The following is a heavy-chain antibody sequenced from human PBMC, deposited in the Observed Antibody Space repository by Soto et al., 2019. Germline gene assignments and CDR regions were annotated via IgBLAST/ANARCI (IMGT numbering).Heavy chain of an antibody. CDR2: INAGNGNT. J-gene: IGHJ4*02. CDR3: ARVSGISVAEV. CDR1: GYTFTSYA. V-gene: IGHV1-3*01. Sequence: ASVKVSCKASGYTFTSYAMHWVRQAPGQRLEWMGWINAGNGNTKYSQKFQGRVTITRDTSASTAYMELSSLGSEDTAAYYCARVSGISVAEVWGQGTLVTVSS. D-gene: IGHD6-19*01.